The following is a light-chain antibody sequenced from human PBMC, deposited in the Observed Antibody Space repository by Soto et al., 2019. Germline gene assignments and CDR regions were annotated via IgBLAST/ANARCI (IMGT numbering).Light chain of an antibody. CDR3: QQYGSSPA. Sequence: EIVLTQSPGTLSLSPGERATLSCRASQSVSSGYLAWYQHKPGQAPRLLIYDASSRATGIPDRFSGSGSGTDFTLTISRLEPEDFAVYYCQQYGSSPAFGGGTKVEI. CDR2: DAS. V-gene: IGKV3-20*01. CDR1: QSVSSGY. J-gene: IGKJ4*01.